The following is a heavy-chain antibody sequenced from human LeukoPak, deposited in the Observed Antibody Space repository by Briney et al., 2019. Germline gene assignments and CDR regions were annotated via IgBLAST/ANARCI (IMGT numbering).Heavy chain of an antibody. CDR2: ISGSGGST. D-gene: IGHD6-13*01. CDR1: GFTFSSYA. J-gene: IGHJ4*02. CDR3: ANSDRPSSSRSPPDY. V-gene: IGHV3-23*01. Sequence: GSLRLSCAASGFTFSSYAMSWVRQAPGKGLEWVSAISGSGGSTYYADSVKGRFTISRDNSKNTLYLQMNSLRAEDTAVYYCANSDRPSSSRSPPDYWGQGTLVTVSS.